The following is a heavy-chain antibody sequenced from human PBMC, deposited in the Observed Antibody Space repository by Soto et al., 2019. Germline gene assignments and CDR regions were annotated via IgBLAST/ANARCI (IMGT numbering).Heavy chain of an antibody. V-gene: IGHV2-70*01. J-gene: IGHJ5*02. Sequence: SGPTLVNPTQTLTLTCTFSGFSLSTSGMCESWIRQPPGKALEWLALIDWDDDKYYSTSLKTRLTISKDTSKNQVVLTMTNMDPVDTATYYCARIQRAVWGSYRYNWFDPWGQGTLVTVSS. CDR1: GFSLSTSGMC. CDR3: ARIQRAVWGSYRYNWFDP. CDR2: IDWDDDK. D-gene: IGHD3-16*02.